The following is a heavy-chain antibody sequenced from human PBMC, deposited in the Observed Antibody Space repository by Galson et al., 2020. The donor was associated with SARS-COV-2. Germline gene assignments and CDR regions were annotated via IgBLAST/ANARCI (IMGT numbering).Heavy chain of an antibody. CDR2: MDSGGKTK. J-gene: IGHJ6*02. V-gene: IGHV3-11*04. D-gene: IGHD4-17*01. CDR3: ARDSYGDYAGGYYYYGMDV. CDR1: GFSFSDYY. Sequence: GESLKISCAASGFSFSDYYMSWVRQAPGRGLEWVSYMDSGGKTKYYVDSVKGRFTISRDNAKNSLYLQMNSLRAEDTAVYYCARDSYGDYAGGYYYYGMDVWGQGTTVTVSS.